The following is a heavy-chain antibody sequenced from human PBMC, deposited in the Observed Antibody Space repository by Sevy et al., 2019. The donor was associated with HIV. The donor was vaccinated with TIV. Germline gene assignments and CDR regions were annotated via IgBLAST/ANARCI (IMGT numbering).Heavy chain of an antibody. CDR1: GGSFSADY. J-gene: IGHJ4*01. Sequence: SETLTLTCTVYGGSFSADYWTWIRQPPGKGLEWIGEINHSGSTNYNPSLKSRVTISLDTSKNQFSLRLTSVTAADTAVFYCARGYDAGPLIYWGHGTLVTVSS. D-gene: IGHD3-22*01. CDR3: ARGYDAGPLIY. CDR2: INHSGST. V-gene: IGHV4-34*01.